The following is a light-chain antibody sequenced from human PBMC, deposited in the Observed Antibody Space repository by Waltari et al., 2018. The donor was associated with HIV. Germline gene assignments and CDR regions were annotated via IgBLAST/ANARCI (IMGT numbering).Light chain of an antibody. V-gene: IGLV2-8*01. Sequence: QSALTQPPSASGSLGQSATTPCIGSGSDIGPYDSVSWFQQLPHNAPTLLLYEVTKRPSGVPDRFSGSRSGNTAFLTVSGLQPNDTAAYFCSSYGDNNWVLFGGGTNLTVL. J-gene: IGLJ2*01. CDR2: EVT. CDR3: SSYGDNNWVL. CDR1: GSDIGPYDS.